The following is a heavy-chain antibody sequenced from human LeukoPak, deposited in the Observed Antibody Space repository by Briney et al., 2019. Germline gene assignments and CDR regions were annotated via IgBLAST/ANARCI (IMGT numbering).Heavy chain of an antibody. V-gene: IGHV4-61*02. D-gene: IGHD1-1*01. J-gene: IGHJ6*03. CDR3: ARAQGQWTQLPAYYYMDV. CDR2: IYSSGST. CDR1: GGSISNGFYY. Sequence: SQTLSLTCTVSGGSISNGFYYWSWIRQPAGKGLEWIGRIYSSGSTNYNPSLKSRVTISVDTSKNQFSLKLSSVTAADTAVYYCARAQGQWTQLPAYYYMDVWGKGTTVTISS.